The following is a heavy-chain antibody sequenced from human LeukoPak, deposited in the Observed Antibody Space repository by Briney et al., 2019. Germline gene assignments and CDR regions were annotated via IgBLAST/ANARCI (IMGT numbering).Heavy chain of an antibody. CDR1: GGTFSSYA. V-gene: IGHV1-69*13. CDR2: IIPIFGTA. Sequence: SVKVSCKASGGTFSSYAISWVRQAPGQGLEWMGGIIPIFGTANYAQKFQGRVTITADESASTAYMELSSLRSEDTAVYYCARRYCSSTSSTPFDYRGQGTLVTVSS. CDR3: ARRYCSSTSSTPFDY. J-gene: IGHJ4*02. D-gene: IGHD2-2*01.